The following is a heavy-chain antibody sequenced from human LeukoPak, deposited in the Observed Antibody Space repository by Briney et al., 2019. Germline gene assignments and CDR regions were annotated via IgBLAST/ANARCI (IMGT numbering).Heavy chain of an antibody. V-gene: IGHV3-23*01. CDR3: ARSYCSGGSCYWGVGY. D-gene: IGHD2-15*01. Sequence: GGSLRLSCAASGFTFSSYAMSWVRQAPGKGLEWVSAISGSGGSTYYADSVKGRFTISRDNSKNTLYLQMNSLRAEDTAVYYCARSYCSGGSCYWGVGYWGQGTLVTVSS. J-gene: IGHJ4*02. CDR2: ISGSGGST. CDR1: GFTFSSYA.